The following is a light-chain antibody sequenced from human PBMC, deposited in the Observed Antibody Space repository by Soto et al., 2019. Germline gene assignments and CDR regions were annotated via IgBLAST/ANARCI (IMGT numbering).Light chain of an antibody. V-gene: IGLV2-14*01. CDR2: DVS. CDR3: SSYTSSSTRV. CDR1: SSDVGGYKY. Sequence: SVLTQPVSGSGSPGQSIPIFCTGTSSDVGGYKYVSWYQQHPGEAPKLMIYDVSNRPSGVSNRFSGSKSGNTASLTISGLQAEDEADYYCSSYTSSSTRVFGTGTKVTVL. J-gene: IGLJ1*01.